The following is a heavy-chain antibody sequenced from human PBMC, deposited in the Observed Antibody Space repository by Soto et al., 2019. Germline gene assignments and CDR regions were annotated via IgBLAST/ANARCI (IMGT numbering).Heavy chain of an antibody. Sequence: QVQLQESGPGLVKPSQTLSLNCTVSGGSISSGDYYWSWIRQPPGKGLEWIGNIYYSGSTYYNPSLKSGVTNSIDASKDLFSLKLSSVTASDTAVYYFASRNSSTYFYDWGQGTLVTVSS. D-gene: IGHD4-4*01. CDR2: IYYSGST. CDR3: ASRNSSTYFYD. V-gene: IGHV4-30-4*01. CDR1: GGSISSGDYY. J-gene: IGHJ4*02.